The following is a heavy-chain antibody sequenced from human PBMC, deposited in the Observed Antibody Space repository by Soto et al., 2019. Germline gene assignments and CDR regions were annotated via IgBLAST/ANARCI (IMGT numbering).Heavy chain of an antibody. CDR3: AKGSHWSHSSSWYDWWYFDL. V-gene: IGHV3-23*01. Sequence: PGGSLRLSCAASGFTFSSYAMSWVRQAPGKGLEWVSAISGSGGSTYYADSVKGRFTISRDNSKNTLYLQMNSLRAEDTAVYYCAKGSHWSHSSSWYDWWYFDLWGRGTLVTVSS. J-gene: IGHJ2*01. D-gene: IGHD6-13*01. CDR2: ISGSGGST. CDR1: GFTFSSYA.